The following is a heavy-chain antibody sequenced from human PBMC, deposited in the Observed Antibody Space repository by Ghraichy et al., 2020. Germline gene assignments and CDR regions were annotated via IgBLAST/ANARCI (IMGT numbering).Heavy chain of an antibody. D-gene: IGHD1-26*01. CDR1: GYTFTSYY. Sequence: ASVKGSCQVSGYTFTSYYLHWVRQAPGQGLEWMGRINPNSGVTNYAQKFQGSVTMTRDTSISTAYLELSRLRSDDSAMYYCARIGSHHDFEFWGQGTLVTVSS. J-gene: IGHJ4*02. V-gene: IGHV1-2*06. CDR3: ARIGSHHDFEF. CDR2: INPNSGVT.